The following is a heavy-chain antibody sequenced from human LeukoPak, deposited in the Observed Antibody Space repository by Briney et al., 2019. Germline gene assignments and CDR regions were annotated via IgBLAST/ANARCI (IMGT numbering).Heavy chain of an antibody. CDR2: ISYDGSNE. Sequence: GGSLRLSCAASGLPFSSYAMHWVRQAPGKGLEWVALISYDGSNEHYADSVKGRFTISRDNSKNTLYLQVNSLRAEDTAVYYCARDGGGKAYGDYVGFFDYWGQGTLVTVSS. V-gene: IGHV3-30*03. CDR3: ARDGGGKAYGDYVGFFDY. CDR1: GLPFSSYA. J-gene: IGHJ4*02. D-gene: IGHD4-17*01.